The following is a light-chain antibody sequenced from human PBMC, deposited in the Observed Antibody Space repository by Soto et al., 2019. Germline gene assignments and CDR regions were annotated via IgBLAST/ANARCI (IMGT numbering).Light chain of an antibody. CDR3: TSYTTTSTLVL. V-gene: IGLV2-14*01. J-gene: IGLJ2*01. CDR1: SSDVGGSNY. Sequence: QSALTQPASVSGSPGQSITISCTGASSDVGGSNYVSWYQQHPGKAPKLMIYEVSRRPSGISNRFSGSKSGNTASLTISGLQAEDEADYYCTSYTTTSTLVLFGGGTKLTVL. CDR2: EVS.